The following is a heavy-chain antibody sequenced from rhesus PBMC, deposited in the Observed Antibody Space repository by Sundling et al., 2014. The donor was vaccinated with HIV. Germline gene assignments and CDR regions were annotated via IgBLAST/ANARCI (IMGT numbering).Heavy chain of an antibody. D-gene: IGHD1-44*02. CDR1: GFTFSSYA. CDR2: ISSGGST. V-gene: IGHV3-103*01. CDR3: AKGDGVGATIGHLY. J-gene: IGHJ4*01. Sequence: EVQLVESGGGLAKPGGSLRLSCAASGFTFSSYAMHWVRQAPGKGLEWVSAISSGGSTYYADSVKGRFTISRDNSKNTLSLQMNSLRTEDTAVYFCAKGDGVGATIGHLYWGQGVLVTVSS.